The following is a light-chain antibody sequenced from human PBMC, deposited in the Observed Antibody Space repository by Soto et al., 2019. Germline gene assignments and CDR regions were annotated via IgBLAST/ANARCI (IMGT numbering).Light chain of an antibody. CDR1: QSVSSN. J-gene: IGKJ1*01. CDR3: QQYNNWPPWT. V-gene: IGKV3-15*01. CDR2: GAS. Sequence: EMVMTQSPATLSVSPGERATLSCRASQSVSSNLAWYQQKPGQAPRLLIYGASTRATGIPARFSGSGSGTEFTLTLSRLQSEDFSVYYCQQYNNWPPWTFGQGTKVEIK.